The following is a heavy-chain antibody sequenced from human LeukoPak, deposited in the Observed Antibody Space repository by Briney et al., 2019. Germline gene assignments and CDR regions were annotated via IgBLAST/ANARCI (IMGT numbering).Heavy chain of an antibody. CDR3: ARKQVAAAATGLGYFDY. CDR2: IYYSGST. D-gene: IGHD6-13*01. CDR1: GYSISSGYY. Sequence: SETLSLTCTVSGYSISSGYYWGWIRQPPGKGLEWIGSIYYSGSTYYNPSLKSRVTISVDTSKNQFSLKLSSVTAADTAVYYCARKQVAAAATGLGYFDYWGQGTLVTVSS. J-gene: IGHJ4*02. V-gene: IGHV4-38-2*02.